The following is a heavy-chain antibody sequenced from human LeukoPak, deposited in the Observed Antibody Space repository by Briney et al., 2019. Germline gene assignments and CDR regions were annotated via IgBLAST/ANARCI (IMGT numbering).Heavy chain of an antibody. D-gene: IGHD1-7*01. CDR1: GFAFSRNS. CDR3: AGGWNYPPY. Sequence: GGSLRLSCAVSGFTASGFAFSRNSMSWGRQAPGQGLVWVANIREDGSEKYYVDSVKGRFTISRDNAKNSLYLQMDSLRDEDTAVYFGAGGWNYPPYWGQGTLVTVSS. J-gene: IGHJ4*02. CDR2: IREDGSEK. V-gene: IGHV3-7*04.